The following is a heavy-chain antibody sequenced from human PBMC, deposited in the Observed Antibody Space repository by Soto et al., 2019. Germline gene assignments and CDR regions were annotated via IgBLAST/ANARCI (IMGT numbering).Heavy chain of an antibody. Sequence: GGSLRLSCAASGFTCRRYGMHWVRQAPGKGLEGVSAISGSGGSTYYADSGKGRFTNSRDKSKITLYLQMNSLRAEDTAIYYCASGETAMVTYYYYYGMDVWGQGTTVTVCS. CDR1: GFTCRRYG. CDR2: ISGSGGST. CDR3: ASGETAMVTYYYYYGMDV. D-gene: IGHD5-18*01. J-gene: IGHJ6*02. V-gene: IGHV3-23*01.